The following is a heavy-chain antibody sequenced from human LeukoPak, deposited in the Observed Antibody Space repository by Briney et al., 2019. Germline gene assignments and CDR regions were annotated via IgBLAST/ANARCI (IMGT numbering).Heavy chain of an antibody. CDR2: IYYSGST. D-gene: IGHD2-2*01. Sequence: SKTLSLICTVSGGSISSSSYYWGWIRQPPGKGLEWIGSIYYSGSTYYNPSLKSRVTISVDTSKNQFSLKLSSVTAADTAVYYCASLVVVVPAATYYFDYWGQGTLVTVSS. V-gene: IGHV4-39*01. J-gene: IGHJ4*02. CDR1: GGSISSSSYY. CDR3: ASLVVVVPAATYYFDY.